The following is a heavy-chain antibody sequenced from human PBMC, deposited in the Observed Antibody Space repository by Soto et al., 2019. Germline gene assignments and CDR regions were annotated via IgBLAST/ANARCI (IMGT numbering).Heavy chain of an antibody. CDR3: TKDRVPDGIYSFDY. CDR1: GFSFSDYS. D-gene: IGHD2-15*01. Sequence: EVQLLESGGDLVQPGGYLRLSCAASGFSFSDYSMNWVRQAPGRGLEWVAFIDLSGTTRDYRESVKGRFTISKDKSMNTVYLQMNSLRVEDAAVYYCTKDRVPDGIYSFDYWGQGALVTVSS. J-gene: IGHJ4*02. V-gene: IGHV3-23*03. CDR2: IDLSGTTR.